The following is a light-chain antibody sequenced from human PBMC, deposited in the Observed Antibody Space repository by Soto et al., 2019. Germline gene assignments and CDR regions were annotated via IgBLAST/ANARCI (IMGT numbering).Light chain of an antibody. J-gene: IGKJ1*01. CDR3: QQYNDWPLT. CDR2: GAF. Sequence: EIVLTQSPGTLSLSPGERATLPCRASQSVSSSYLAWYQQKPGQAPRLLIHGAFTRATGIPTRFSGTGSGTEFTLTISSLQSEDFALYYCQQYNDWPLTFGQGTKVDIK. V-gene: IGKV3-15*01. CDR1: QSVSSSY.